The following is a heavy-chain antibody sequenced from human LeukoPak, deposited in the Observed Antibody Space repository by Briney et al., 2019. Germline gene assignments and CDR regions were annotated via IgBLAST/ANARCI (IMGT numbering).Heavy chain of an antibody. CDR3: ARDGYCSGGSCYSVYYYYYYMVV. Sequence: PSETLSLTCTVSGGSISSYYWSWIRQPAGKGLEWIGRIYTSGSTNYNPSLKSRVTMSVDTSKNQFSLKLSSVTAAGTAVYYCARDGYCSGGSCYSVYYYYYYMVVWGKGTTVTVSS. CDR1: GGSISSYY. CDR2: IYTSGST. J-gene: IGHJ6*03. D-gene: IGHD2-15*01. V-gene: IGHV4-4*07.